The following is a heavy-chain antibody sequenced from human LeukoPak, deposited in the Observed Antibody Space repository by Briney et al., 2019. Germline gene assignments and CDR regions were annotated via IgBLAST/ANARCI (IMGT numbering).Heavy chain of an antibody. Sequence: SETLSLTCAVYGGSFSGYYWSWIRQPPGKGLEWIGETNHSGSTNYNPSLKSRVTISVDTSKNQFSLKLSSVTAADTAVYYCARGNIVVVVADYYYYYGMDVWGQGTTVTVSS. J-gene: IGHJ6*02. D-gene: IGHD2-15*01. CDR3: ARGNIVVVVADYYYYYGMDV. CDR1: GGSFSGYY. V-gene: IGHV4-34*01. CDR2: TNHSGST.